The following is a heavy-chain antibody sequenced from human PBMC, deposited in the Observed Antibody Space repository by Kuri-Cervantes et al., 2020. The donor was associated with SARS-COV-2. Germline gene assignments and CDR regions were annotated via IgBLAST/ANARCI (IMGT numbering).Heavy chain of an antibody. CDR1: SGSFSGYY. Sequence: SETRFLTCAVYSGSFSGYYWSWIRQPPGKGLEWIGEINHSGSTNYNPSLKSRVTISVDTSKNQFSLKLSSVTAADTAVYYCARATKVVPAAITKRGGMDVWGQGTTVTVSS. J-gene: IGHJ6*02. CDR3: ARATKVVPAAITKRGGMDV. V-gene: IGHV4-34*01. CDR2: INHSGST. D-gene: IGHD2-2*01.